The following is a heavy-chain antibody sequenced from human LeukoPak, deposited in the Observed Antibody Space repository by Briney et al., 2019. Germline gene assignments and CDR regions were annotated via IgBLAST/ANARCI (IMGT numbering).Heavy chain of an antibody. Sequence: GGSLRLSCAASGFTVSSNYMSWVRRAPGKGLEWVSVIYSGGSTYYADSVKGRFTISRDNSKNTLYLQMNGLRAEDTAVYYCASAMVRGVIIIRLGYWGQGTLVTVSS. CDR1: GFTVSSNY. V-gene: IGHV3-66*01. CDR2: IYSGGST. D-gene: IGHD3-10*01. J-gene: IGHJ4*02. CDR3: ASAMVRGVIIIRLGY.